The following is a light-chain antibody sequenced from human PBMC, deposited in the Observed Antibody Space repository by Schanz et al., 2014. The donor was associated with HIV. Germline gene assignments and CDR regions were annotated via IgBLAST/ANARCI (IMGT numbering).Light chain of an antibody. CDR2: SNN. J-gene: IGLJ2*01. CDR3: AVWDDSLNGVV. CDR1: TSDFKTNA. V-gene: IGLV1-44*01. Sequence: QSVLTQPPSASGTPGQRVTISCSGSTSDFKTNAVLWYQQLPGPAPTLLIYSNNQRPSGVPGRLSGSKSGTSASLAISGLQSEDEADYYCAVWDDSLNGVVLGGGTKLTVL.